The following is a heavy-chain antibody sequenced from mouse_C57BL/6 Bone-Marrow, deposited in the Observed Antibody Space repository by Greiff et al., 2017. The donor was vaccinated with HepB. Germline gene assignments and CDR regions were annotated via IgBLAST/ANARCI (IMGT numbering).Heavy chain of an antibody. CDR3: ARHDDGYYPAWFAY. V-gene: IGHV5-12*01. Sequence: EVKLMESGGGLVQPGGSLKLSCAASGFTFSDYYIYWVRQTPEKRLEWVAYISNGGGSTYYPDTVKGRFTISRDNAKNTLYLQMSRLKSEDTAMYYCARHDDGYYPAWFAYWGQGTLVTVSA. CDR1: GFTFSDYY. D-gene: IGHD2-3*01. J-gene: IGHJ3*01. CDR2: ISNGGGST.